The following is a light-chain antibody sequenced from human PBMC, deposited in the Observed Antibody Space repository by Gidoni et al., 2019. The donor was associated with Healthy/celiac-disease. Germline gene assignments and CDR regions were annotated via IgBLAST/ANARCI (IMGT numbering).Light chain of an antibody. CDR1: SSNIGINT. V-gene: IGLV1-44*01. CDR2: SNN. CDR3: AAWDDSLNGVV. Sequence: QSVLTQPPSASGTPGQRVTISCSGSSSNIGINTVNWYQHLPGTAPKHLIYSNNQRPSGVPDRFSGSKSGTSASLAISGLQSEDEADYYCAAWDDSLNGVVFGGGTKLTVL. J-gene: IGLJ2*01.